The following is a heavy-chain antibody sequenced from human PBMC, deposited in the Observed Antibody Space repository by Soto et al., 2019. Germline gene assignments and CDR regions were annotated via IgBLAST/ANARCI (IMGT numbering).Heavy chain of an antibody. CDR1: GDSISGYS. D-gene: IGHD6-19*01. J-gene: IGHJ4*02. CDR2: IFYTGSNNY. Sequence: QVQLQESGPGLVKPSETLSLTCTISGDSISGYSWTWVRQSPRRGLQWIGYIFYTGSNNYNYNPSLNSRVTISVDTSKNQFSLKLSSVTAADTAVYYCARHSSGWYLDRWGQGTLVTVSS. CDR3: ARHSSGWYLDR. V-gene: IGHV4-59*08.